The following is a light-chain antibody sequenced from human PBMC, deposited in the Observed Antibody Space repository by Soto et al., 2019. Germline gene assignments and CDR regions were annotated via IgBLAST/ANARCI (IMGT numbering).Light chain of an antibody. CDR3: GSWGSSVTGSVDV. CDR1: TSNIGSNY. Sequence: QSVLTQPPSVSAAPGQTVTISCSGDTSNIGSNYVSWYQQVPGKAPKLLIYDNENRPSGIPDRFSGSRSGTSATLAITGLQTGDEAIYYCGSWGSSVTGSVDVFGSATKLTVL. V-gene: IGLV1-51*01. J-gene: IGLJ1*01. CDR2: DNE.